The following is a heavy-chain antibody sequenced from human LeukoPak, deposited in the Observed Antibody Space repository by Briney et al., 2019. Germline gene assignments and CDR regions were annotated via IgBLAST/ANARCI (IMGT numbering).Heavy chain of an antibody. CDR2: INPNSGGT. CDR3: AILTMVRGVIITDGDY. D-gene: IGHD3-10*01. Sequence: VASVKVSCKASGYTFTSYGISWVRQAPGQGLEWMGWINPNSGGTNYAQKFQGRVTMTRDTSISTAYMELSRLRSDDTAVYYCAILTMVRGVIITDGDYWSQGTLVTVSS. V-gene: IGHV1-2*02. CDR1: GYTFTSYG. J-gene: IGHJ4*02.